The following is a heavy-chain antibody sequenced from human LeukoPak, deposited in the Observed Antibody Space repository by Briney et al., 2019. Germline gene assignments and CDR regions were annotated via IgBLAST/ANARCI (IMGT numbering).Heavy chain of an antibody. CDR1: GFTFDDYG. J-gene: IGHJ5*02. CDR2: VNWNGGST. D-gene: IGHD2-2*01. CDR3: VRDRCSSTSCHDSPNWFDP. V-gene: IGHV3-20*04. Sequence: GGSLRLSCAASGFTFDDYGMSWVRQAPGKGLEWISGVNWNGGSTGYADSVEGRFTISRDNAKNSLYLQTNSLRAEDTALHYCVRDRCSSTSCHDSPNWFDPWGQGTLVTVSS.